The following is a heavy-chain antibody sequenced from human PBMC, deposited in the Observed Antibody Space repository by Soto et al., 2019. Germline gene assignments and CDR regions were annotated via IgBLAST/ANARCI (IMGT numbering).Heavy chain of an antibody. D-gene: IGHD3-22*01. CDR2: IYYSGGT. V-gene: IGHV4-30-4*02. Sequence: SETLSLTCTVSGDSINTVYYWSWIRQPPGKGLEWLGHIYYSGGTFESASLKSRLSLSVDTSKNQFSLRLRYVTAADTAVYYCARDTAANYYDGRTYYSHFGPWGQGILVT. CDR3: ARDTAANYYDGRTYYSHFGP. CDR1: GDSINTVYY. J-gene: IGHJ5*02.